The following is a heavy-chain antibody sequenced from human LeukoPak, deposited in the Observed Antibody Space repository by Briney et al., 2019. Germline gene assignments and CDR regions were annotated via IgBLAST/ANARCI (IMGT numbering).Heavy chain of an antibody. CDR2: INWNGGST. CDR1: GFSFSSYA. D-gene: IGHD3-10*01. V-gene: IGHV3-20*01. Sequence: GGSLRLSCATSGFSFSSYAMSWVRQAPGKGLEWVSGINWNGGSTGYADSVKGRFTISRDNAKNSLYLQMNSLRAEDTALYHCARGAYYYGSGSSRYYYMDVWGKGTTVTISS. J-gene: IGHJ6*03. CDR3: ARGAYYYGSGSSRYYYMDV.